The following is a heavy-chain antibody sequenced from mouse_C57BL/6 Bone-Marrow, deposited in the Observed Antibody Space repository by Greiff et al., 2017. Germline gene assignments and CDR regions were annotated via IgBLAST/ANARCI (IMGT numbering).Heavy chain of an antibody. CDR2: INTDGGGT. Sequence: EVQVVEPGAGLVQPGESLKLSCESTDYAFPSHGMSWVRQTPGQRLELVGAINTDGGGTYYPDTMERRFILSRDNPKKTLYLQMSSLRSEDTALYYGAREVIYCDHYYAMDYWGQGTSVTVSS. CDR3: AREVIYCDHYYAMDY. CDR1: DYAFPSHG. V-gene: IGHV5-2*01. J-gene: IGHJ4*01. D-gene: IGHD2-4*01.